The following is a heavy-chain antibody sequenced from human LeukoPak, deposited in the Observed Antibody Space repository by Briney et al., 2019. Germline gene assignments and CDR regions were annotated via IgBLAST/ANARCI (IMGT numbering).Heavy chain of an antibody. J-gene: IGHJ4*02. Sequence: PSETLSLTCTVSGGSISSYYWSWIRQPPGKGLEWIGYIYYSGSTNYNPSLKSRVTISVDTSKNQFSLKLSSVTAADTAVYYCARVLRVRGANLYYFDYWGQGTLVTVSS. CDR3: ARVLRVRGANLYYFDY. CDR1: GGSISSYY. D-gene: IGHD3-10*01. V-gene: IGHV4-59*01. CDR2: IYYSGST.